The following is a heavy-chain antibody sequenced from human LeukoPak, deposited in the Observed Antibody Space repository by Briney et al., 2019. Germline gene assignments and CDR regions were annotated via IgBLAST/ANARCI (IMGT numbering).Heavy chain of an antibody. V-gene: IGHV3-30*18. J-gene: IGHJ4*02. Sequence: GGSLRLSCAASGFTFSSYGMHWVRQAPGKGLGWVAVISYDGSNKYCADSVKGRFTISRDNFKNTLYLQMNSLRAEDTAVYYCAKGRRLGELFFVYWGQGTLVTVSS. CDR2: ISYDGSNK. CDR3: AKGRRLGELFFVY. CDR1: GFTFSSYG. D-gene: IGHD3-16*01.